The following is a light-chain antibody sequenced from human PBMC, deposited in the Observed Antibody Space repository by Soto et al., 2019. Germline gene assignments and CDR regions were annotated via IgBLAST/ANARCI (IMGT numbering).Light chain of an antibody. CDR1: SSNIGAGYD. CDR3: QSYDSSLSGGV. Sequence: QAVVRQPPSVSGAPGQRVTISCTGSSSNIGAGYDVHWYQQLPGTAPKLLIYGDNNRPSGVPDRFSGSKSGTSASLAITGLQAEDETDYYCQSYDSSLSGGVFGTGTKLTVL. V-gene: IGLV1-40*01. J-gene: IGLJ1*01. CDR2: GDN.